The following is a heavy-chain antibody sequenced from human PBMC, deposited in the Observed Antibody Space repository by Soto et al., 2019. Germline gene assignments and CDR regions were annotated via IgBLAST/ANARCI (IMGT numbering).Heavy chain of an antibody. V-gene: IGHV4-39*01. CDR1: GGSISSSSYY. CDR3: ARHLKEEPNYSIYYYYMDV. D-gene: IGHD2-21*01. CDR2: IYYSGST. J-gene: IGHJ6*03. Sequence: QLQLQESGPGLVKPSETLSLTCTVSGGSISSSSYYWGWIRQPPGKGLEWIGSIYYSGSTYYNPSLKSRVTISLDTSKNQFSLKLSSVTAADTAVYYCARHLKEEPNYSIYYYYMDVWGKGTTVTVSS.